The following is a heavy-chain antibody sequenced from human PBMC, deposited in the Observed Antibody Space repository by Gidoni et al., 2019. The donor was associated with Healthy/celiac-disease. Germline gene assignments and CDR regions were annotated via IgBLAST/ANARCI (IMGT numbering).Heavy chain of an antibody. CDR1: GFTFSSYW. J-gene: IGHJ4*02. CDR3: ARAAMEQQLVEFDY. CDR2: IKQDGSEK. Sequence: EVQLVESGGGLVQPGGSLSLSCPAPGFTFSSYWMSWVRQAPGKGLEWVANIKQDGSEKYYVDSVKGRFTISRDNAKNSLYLQMNSLRAEDTAVYYCARAAMEQQLVEFDYWGQGTLVTVSS. V-gene: IGHV3-7*01. D-gene: IGHD6-13*01.